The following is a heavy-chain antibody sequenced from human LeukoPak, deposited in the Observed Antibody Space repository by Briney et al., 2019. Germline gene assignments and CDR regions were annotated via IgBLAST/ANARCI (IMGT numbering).Heavy chain of an antibody. CDR1: GFTFSSYW. Sequence: GGSLRLSCAASGFTFSSYWMHWVRQAPGKGLEWVSGINSDGSNTCYADSVKGRFTISRDNSKNTLYLQMNSLRAEDTAVYYCAREVSANYYVSSGYFGYWGQGTLVTVSS. CDR3: AREVSANYYVSSGYFGY. D-gene: IGHD3-22*01. V-gene: IGHV3-74*01. CDR2: INSDGSNT. J-gene: IGHJ4*02.